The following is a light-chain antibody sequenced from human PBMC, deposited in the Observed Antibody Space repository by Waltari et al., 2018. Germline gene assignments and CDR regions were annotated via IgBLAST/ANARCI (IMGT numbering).Light chain of an antibody. Sequence: DSVITQSPLYLSPSLAERYNINCQSSPNALYSSNITNYLGWYQQKPGQPPKLLISWASTRESGVPDRFSGSGSGTDFTLTISSLQAEDVAVYYCQQYYSSPFTFGQGTKLEIK. CDR2: WAS. CDR3: QQYYSSPFT. CDR1: PNALYSSNITNY. V-gene: IGKV4-1*01. J-gene: IGKJ2*01.